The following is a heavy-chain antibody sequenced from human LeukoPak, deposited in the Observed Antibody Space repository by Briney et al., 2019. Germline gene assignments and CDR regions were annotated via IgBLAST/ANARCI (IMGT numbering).Heavy chain of an antibody. V-gene: IGHV3-23*01. CDR3: AKGLRTGVGPYMGYHYYMDV. CDR1: GFTFSSYA. Sequence: PGGSLRLSCAASGFTFSSYAMSWVRQAPGKGLKWVSTINDNGDGTYYADSVKGRFTISRDNSYNTVSLQMNSLRDKDTGVYYCAKGLRTGVGPYMGYHYYMDVWGKGATVTVSS. D-gene: IGHD3-16*01. CDR2: INDNGDGT. J-gene: IGHJ6*03.